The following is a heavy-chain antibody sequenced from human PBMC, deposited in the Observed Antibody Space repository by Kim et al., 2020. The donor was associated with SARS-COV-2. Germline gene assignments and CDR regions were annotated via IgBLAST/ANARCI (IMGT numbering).Heavy chain of an antibody. Sequence: GGSLRLSCAGSGFTFSSSAMSWVRQAPGKGLEWVSSISASGHSTYDADSVKGRFTISRDNPKSTLYLQMNSLRAEDTAVYYCAKAEAAFEAFDYWGQGTLVTVSS. D-gene: IGHD2-15*01. CDR1: GFTFSSSA. CDR2: ISASGHST. J-gene: IGHJ4*02. CDR3: AKAEAAFEAFDY. V-gene: IGHV3-23*01.